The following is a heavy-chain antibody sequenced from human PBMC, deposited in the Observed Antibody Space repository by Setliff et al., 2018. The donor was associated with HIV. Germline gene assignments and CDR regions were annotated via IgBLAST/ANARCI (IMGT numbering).Heavy chain of an antibody. Sequence: KTSETLSLTCTVSGGSINSDSYNYYWTWIRQPAGKGLEWIGHVFSSGSTNYNPSLKSRVTISLDTSKKQISLQLTSVTAADTAVYYCARGRSCVSDWCYLYYYYYYGMDVWGRGTTVTVSS. CDR1: GGSINSDSYNYY. CDR2: VFSSGST. CDR3: ARGRSCVSDWCYLYYYYYYGMDV. J-gene: IGHJ6*02. D-gene: IGHD2-21*01. V-gene: IGHV4-61*09.